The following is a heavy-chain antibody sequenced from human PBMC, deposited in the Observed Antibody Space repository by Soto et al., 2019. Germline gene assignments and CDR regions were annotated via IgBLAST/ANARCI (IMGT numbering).Heavy chain of an antibody. V-gene: IGHV5-51*01. CDR1: GYTFTIYW. CDR3: ARHDTTVADQFEL. D-gene: IGHD4-17*01. J-gene: IGHJ4*01. Sequence: GESLKISCQVSGYTFTIYWIGWVRQMPGKGLEWMGIIYPSDSDTRYSPSFQGQVTISADQSINTAYLQWDSLKASDTAIYYCARHDTTVADQFELWGQEPRSPSPQ. CDR2: IYPSDSDT.